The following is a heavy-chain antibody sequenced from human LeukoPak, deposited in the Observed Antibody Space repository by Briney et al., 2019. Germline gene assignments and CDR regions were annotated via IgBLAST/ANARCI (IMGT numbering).Heavy chain of an antibody. CDR1: GYTFTSYA. CDR2: INTNTGNP. V-gene: IGHV7-4-1*02. CDR3: ARSSTVAAPWDYYYYYGMDV. J-gene: IGHJ6*02. D-gene: IGHD4-23*01. Sequence: GASVKVSCKASGYTFTSYAMNWVRQAPGQGLEWMGWINTNTGNPTYAQGFTGRFVFSLDTSVSTAYLQISSLKAEDTAVYYCARSSTVAAPWDYYYYYGMDVWGQGTTVTVSS.